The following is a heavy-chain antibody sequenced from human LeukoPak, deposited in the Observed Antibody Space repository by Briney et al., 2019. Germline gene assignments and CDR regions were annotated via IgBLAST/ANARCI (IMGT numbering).Heavy chain of an antibody. CDR1: GGSISSGTYH. CDR2: ISYGGTT. D-gene: IGHD3-10*01. V-gene: IGHV4-30-4*08. Sequence: KPSQTLSLTCTVSGGSISSGTYHWSWIRQYPEKGLEWIGHISYGGTTYYNPSLKSQVTISLDTSRNHFSLKLSSVTAADTAVYYCARPGLGGYYFEYWGQGILVTVSS. CDR3: ARPGLGGYYFEY. J-gene: IGHJ4*02.